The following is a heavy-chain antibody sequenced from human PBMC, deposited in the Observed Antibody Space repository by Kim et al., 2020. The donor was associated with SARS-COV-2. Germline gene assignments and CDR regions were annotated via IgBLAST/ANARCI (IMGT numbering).Heavy chain of an antibody. Sequence: TGRFTISGDNAKNTLCLQMNSLRAEDTAVYYCAKVTSITMIVVARGYFDYWGQGTLVTVSS. J-gene: IGHJ4*02. CDR3: AKVTSITMIVVARGYFDY. V-gene: IGHV3-23*01. D-gene: IGHD3-22*01.